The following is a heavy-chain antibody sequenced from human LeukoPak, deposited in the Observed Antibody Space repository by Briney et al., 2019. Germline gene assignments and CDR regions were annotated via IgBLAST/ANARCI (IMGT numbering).Heavy chain of an antibody. V-gene: IGHV3-74*01. CDR3: ARAGFYNGYDY. J-gene: IGHJ4*02. CDR2: LNSDGIRK. Sequence: GGSLRLSCEVFGFSVSTYSMHWIRQTPGQGLVWVSRLNSDGIRKDYADSVRGRMTISRDNAKNTFYMYMDSLRPEDTAVYYCARAGFYNGYDYWGPGTLVTVSS. D-gene: IGHD5-18*01. CDR1: GFSVSTYS.